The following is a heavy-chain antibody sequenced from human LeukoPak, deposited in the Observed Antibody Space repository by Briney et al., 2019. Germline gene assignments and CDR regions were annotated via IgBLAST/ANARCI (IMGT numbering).Heavy chain of an antibody. D-gene: IGHD2-21*01. V-gene: IGHV3-30*03. CDR2: ISYDGSNK. CDR1: GFSFSNYG. CDR3: ARDRGGDRYSSGDCLDP. Sequence: GRSLRLSCAASGFSFSNYGMHWVRQAPGKGLEWVAVISYDGSNKYYADSVKGRFTISRDNSKNTLYLQMNSLRAEDTAVYYCARDRGGDRYSSGDCLDPWGQGTLVTVSS. J-gene: IGHJ5*02.